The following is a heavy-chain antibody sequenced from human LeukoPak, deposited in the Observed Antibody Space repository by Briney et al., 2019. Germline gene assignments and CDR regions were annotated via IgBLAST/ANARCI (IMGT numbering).Heavy chain of an antibody. CDR1: GGSISSGGYC. CDR2: IYHSGST. V-gene: IGHV4-30-2*01. Sequence: SQTLSLTCAVSGGSISSGGYCWRWIRQPPGKGLEWIGYIYHSGSTYYNPSLKSRVTISVDRSKNQFSLKLSSVTAADTAVYYCARATPYGDNDYWGQGTLVTVSS. D-gene: IGHD4-17*01. CDR3: ARATPYGDNDY. J-gene: IGHJ4*02.